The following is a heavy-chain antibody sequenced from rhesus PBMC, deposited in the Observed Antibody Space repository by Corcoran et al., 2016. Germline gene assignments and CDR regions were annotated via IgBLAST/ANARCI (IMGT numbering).Heavy chain of an antibody. V-gene: IGHV4-165*02. CDR1: GDSISDNY. Sequence: QVQLQESGPGLVKPSETLSLTCAVPGDSISDNYWSWTRQTPGKGREWIGYIGGSSGSTYYNPSLKSRVTISTDTSKNQFSLKLNSMTAADTAVYYCARSGVTATVYWGQGVLVTVSS. CDR2: IGGSSGST. CDR3: ARSGVTATVY. D-gene: IGHD3-34*01. J-gene: IGHJ4*01.